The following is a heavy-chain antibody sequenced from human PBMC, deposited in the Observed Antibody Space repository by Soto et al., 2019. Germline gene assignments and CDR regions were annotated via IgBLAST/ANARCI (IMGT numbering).Heavy chain of an antibody. J-gene: IGHJ4*02. V-gene: IGHV2-5*02. CDR1: GFSLSTSGVG. CDR3: AHKGYGDYPLDY. Sequence: QITLKESGPTLVKPTQTLTLTCTFSGFSLSTSGVGVGWIRQPPGKALEWLAVVYWDDTKHYSPSLKSRLTITKDTSQNQVVLTMTNMDPVDTATYFCAHKGYGDYPLDYWGQGTLVTVSS. CDR2: VYWDDTK. D-gene: IGHD4-17*01.